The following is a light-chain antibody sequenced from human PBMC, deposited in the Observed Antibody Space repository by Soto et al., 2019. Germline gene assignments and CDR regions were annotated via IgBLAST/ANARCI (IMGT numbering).Light chain of an antibody. CDR3: GSYTGSIYV. J-gene: IGLJ1*01. V-gene: IGLV2-14*01. Sequence: QSALTQPASVSGSPGQSITISCTGTSSDVGGYKFVSWYQQHPGKAPKLMIYEVSNRPSGVSSRFSGSKSGNTASLTISRLQAEDADDYYCGSYTGSIYVFGPGTKLTVL. CDR2: EVS. CDR1: SSDVGGYKF.